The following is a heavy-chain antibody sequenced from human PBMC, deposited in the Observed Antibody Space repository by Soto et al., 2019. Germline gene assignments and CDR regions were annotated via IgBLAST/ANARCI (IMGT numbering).Heavy chain of an antibody. CDR2: IIPICGTA. V-gene: IGHV1-69*13. D-gene: IGHD6-13*01. Sequence: SVKVSCKASGCTFSSYAISWVRQAPGQGLEWMGGIIPICGTANYAQKFQGRVTITADESTSTAYMELSSLRSEDTAVYYCAKDADGISWYDWFAPWGQGTLVTVSS. CDR3: AKDADGISWYDWFAP. CDR1: GCTFSSYA. J-gene: IGHJ5*02.